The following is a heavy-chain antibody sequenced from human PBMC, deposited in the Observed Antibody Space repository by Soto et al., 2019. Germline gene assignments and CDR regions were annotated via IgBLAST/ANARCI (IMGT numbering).Heavy chain of an antibody. CDR3: AMVDVYVTPSPQDV. CDR2: INAYNGNT. CDR1: GYRFTSYG. V-gene: IGHV1-18*01. J-gene: IGHJ6*02. Sequence: QVQLVQSGAEVKNPGASVKVSCKASGYRFTSYGIGWVRQAPGQGLEWMGWINAYNGNTNYAQNLQGRVTLTRDTSPSTAYMELRSLRSNDTAVYYCAMVDVYVTPSPQDVWGQGTTVTVSS. D-gene: IGHD3-16*01.